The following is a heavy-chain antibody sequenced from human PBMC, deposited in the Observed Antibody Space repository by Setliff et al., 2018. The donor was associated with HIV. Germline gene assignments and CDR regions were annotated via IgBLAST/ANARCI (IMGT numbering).Heavy chain of an antibody. CDR1: GGSITSHY. Sequence: ETLSLTCIVSGGSITSHYWGWIRQPPGKGLEWIGHIYTSGSTNYNPSLKSRVTISVDTSKNQFSLKLSSVTAADTAVYYCANFGAMTGTYYFDYWGQGTLVTVSS. V-gene: IGHV4-4*08. CDR2: IYTSGST. D-gene: IGHD3-16*01. J-gene: IGHJ4*02. CDR3: ANFGAMTGTYYFDY.